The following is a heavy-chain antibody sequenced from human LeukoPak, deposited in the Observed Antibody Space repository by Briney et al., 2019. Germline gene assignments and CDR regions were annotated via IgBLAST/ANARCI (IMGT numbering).Heavy chain of an antibody. CDR2: ISGSGGST. V-gene: IGHV3-23*01. Sequence: GGSLRLFCTASGFTFSSYGMSWVRQAPGKGLDWVSAISGSGGSTYYADSVKGRFSISRDNSKNTLYLQMNTLRAEDTAVYYCVRRYMATSAEDFDYWGQGTLVTVFS. J-gene: IGHJ4*02. CDR1: GFTFSSYG. CDR3: VRRYMATSAEDFDY. D-gene: IGHD3-16*02.